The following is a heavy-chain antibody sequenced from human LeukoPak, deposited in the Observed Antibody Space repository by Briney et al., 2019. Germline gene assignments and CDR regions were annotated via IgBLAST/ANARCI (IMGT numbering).Heavy chain of an antibody. V-gene: IGHV4-61*02. J-gene: IGHJ4*02. CDR2: IHTSGST. Sequence: SETLSLTCTVSGGSISSGSNYWSWIRQPAGKGLEWIGRIHTSGSTNYNPSLKSRVTISVDTSKNQFSLKLSSVTAADTAVYYCAREGLVATIDYWGRGTLVTVSS. D-gene: IGHD5-24*01. CDR1: GGSISSGSNY. CDR3: AREGLVATIDY.